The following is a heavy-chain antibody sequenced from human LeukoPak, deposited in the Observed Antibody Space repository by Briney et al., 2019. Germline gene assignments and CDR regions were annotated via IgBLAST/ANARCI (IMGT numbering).Heavy chain of an antibody. CDR1: GFTFSDYY. J-gene: IGHJ4*02. CDR2: ISSSGSTI. V-gene: IGHV3-11*01. Sequence: GGSLRLSCAASGFTFSDYYMSRIRQAPGKGLEWVSYISSSGSTIYYADSVKGRFTISRDNAKNSLYLQMNSLRAEDTAVYYCASFPAYYYDSSGYNDYWGQGTLVTVSS. D-gene: IGHD3-22*01. CDR3: ASFPAYYYDSSGYNDY.